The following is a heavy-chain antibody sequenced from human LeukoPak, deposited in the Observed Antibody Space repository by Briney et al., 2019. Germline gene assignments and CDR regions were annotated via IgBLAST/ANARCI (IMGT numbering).Heavy chain of an antibody. CDR3: ARAYCSGGSCYLGDY. D-gene: IGHD2-15*01. Sequence: SETLSLTCTVSGGSISSYYWNWIRQPPGKGLEWIGYTYYSGSTNYNPSLKSRVTISVDTSKNQFSLKLSSVTAADTAVYYCARAYCSGGSCYLGDYWGQGTLVTVSS. CDR2: TYYSGST. CDR1: GGSISSYY. V-gene: IGHV4-59*01. J-gene: IGHJ4*02.